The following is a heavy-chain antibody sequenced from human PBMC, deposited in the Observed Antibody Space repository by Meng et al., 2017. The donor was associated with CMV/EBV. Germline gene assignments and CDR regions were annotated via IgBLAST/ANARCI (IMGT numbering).Heavy chain of an antibody. J-gene: IGHJ6*02. CDR3: ARAPPYSNYRNIYYYYYGMDV. D-gene: IGHD4-11*01. CDR2: INPNSGGT. Sequence: ASVKVSCKASGYTFTGYYMHWVRQAPGQGLEWMGWINPNSGGTNYAQKFQGRVTMTRDTSISTAYMELSRLRSDDTAVYYYARAPPYSNYRNIYYYYYGMDVWGQGTTVTVSS. CDR1: GYTFTGYY. V-gene: IGHV1-2*02.